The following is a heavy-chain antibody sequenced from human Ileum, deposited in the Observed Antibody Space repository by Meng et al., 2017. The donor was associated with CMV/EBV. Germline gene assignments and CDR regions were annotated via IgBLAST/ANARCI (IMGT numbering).Heavy chain of an antibody. V-gene: IGHV3-11*05. CDR1: GLTFSDYY. CDR3: ARDRSYADY. Sequence: VRRVESGGGLVRPGGSLRLSCSASGLTFSDYYMSWIRQAPGKGLEWVSYISSSSSYTNYADSVKGRFTISRDNAKNSLYLQMNSLRAEDTAVYYCARDRSYADYWGQGTLVTVSS. CDR2: ISSSSSYT. J-gene: IGHJ4*02. D-gene: IGHD3-16*01.